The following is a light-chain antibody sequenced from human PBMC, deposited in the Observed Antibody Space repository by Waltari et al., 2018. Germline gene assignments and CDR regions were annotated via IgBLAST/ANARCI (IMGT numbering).Light chain of an antibody. CDR1: QDIRNY. J-gene: IGKJ2*01. V-gene: IGKV1-33*01. CDR2: GAS. Sequence: DIQMTQSPSSLSVSIGDRVTITCQASQDIRNYLNWYQQKPGRAPKLLISGASNLETGVSSRFSGSGSGTDFTFTINSLQPDDTASYYCQQYDNLPRTFGQGTKLEI. CDR3: QQYDNLPRT.